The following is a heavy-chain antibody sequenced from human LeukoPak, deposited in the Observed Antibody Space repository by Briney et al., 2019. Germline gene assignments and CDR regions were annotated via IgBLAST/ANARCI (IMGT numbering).Heavy chain of an antibody. CDR3: ARRVGYGDDEVIWYFDL. CDR2: IYPGDSDT. D-gene: IGHD4-17*01. Sequence: GESLKISCKGSGYNFNTYWIGWVRQMPGKGLEWMGIIYPGDSDTRYSPSFQGQVTISADKSISTAYLQWSSLKASDTAMYYCARRVGYGDDEVIWYFDLWGRGTLVTVSS. V-gene: IGHV5-51*01. CDR1: GYNFNTYW. J-gene: IGHJ2*01.